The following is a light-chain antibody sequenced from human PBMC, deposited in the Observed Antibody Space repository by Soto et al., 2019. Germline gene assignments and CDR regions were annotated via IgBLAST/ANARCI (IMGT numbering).Light chain of an antibody. CDR1: QSVSSY. CDR3: QQRSNWPRT. Sequence: EIVLTQSPATLSLSPGERATLSCRASQSVSSYLAWYQQKPGQAPRLLIYDASNRATGIPARFSGSGSATDFTLTTSSLEPEDFAVYYGQQRSNWPRTFGQGTKVEIK. CDR2: DAS. V-gene: IGKV3-11*01. J-gene: IGKJ1*01.